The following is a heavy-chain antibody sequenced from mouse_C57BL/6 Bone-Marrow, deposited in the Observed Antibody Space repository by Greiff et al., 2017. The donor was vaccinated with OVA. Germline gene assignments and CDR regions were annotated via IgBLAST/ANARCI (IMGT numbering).Heavy chain of an antibody. J-gene: IGHJ1*03. CDR1: GFTFSSYG. D-gene: IGHD2-12*01. V-gene: IGHV5-6*01. CDR2: ISSGGSYT. CDR3: ARQYYTRYFDV. Sequence: EVKLMESGGDLVKPGGSLKLSCAASGFTFSSYGMSWVRQTPYKRLEWVATISSGGSYTYYPDSVKGRFTISRDNAKNTLYLQMSSLKSEDTAMYYCARQYYTRYFDVCGTGTTVTVSS.